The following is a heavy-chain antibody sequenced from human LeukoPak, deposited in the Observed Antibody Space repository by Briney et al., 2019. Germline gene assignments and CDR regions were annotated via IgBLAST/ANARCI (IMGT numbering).Heavy chain of an antibody. D-gene: IGHD5-12*01. CDR1: GGSLSSTSYY. CDR3: ARDWDGGYDFNAFDI. J-gene: IGHJ3*02. V-gene: IGHV4-39*07. CDR2: MHYSGST. Sequence: SETLSLTCTVSGGSLSSTSYYWGWIRQPRGKGLELIVTMHYSGSTHYNPSLKSRATISVNRAKNQFSLKLSSVTSADTAVYYCARDWDGGYDFNAFDIWGQGTMVTVSS.